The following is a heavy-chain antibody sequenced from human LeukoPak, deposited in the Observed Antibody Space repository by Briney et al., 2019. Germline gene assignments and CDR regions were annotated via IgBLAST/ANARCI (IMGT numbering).Heavy chain of an antibody. CDR3: ARQSGGYYYPNYFDY. Sequence: SETLSLTCTVSGGSISSRSYYSGWLRQPPGKGLEWIGSIYYSGSTYYNPSLKSRVTISVDTSKNQFSLKLSSVTAADTAVYYCARQSGGYYYPNYFDYWGQGTLVTVSS. V-gene: IGHV4-39*01. J-gene: IGHJ4*02. CDR1: GGSISSRSYY. CDR2: IYYSGST. D-gene: IGHD3-22*01.